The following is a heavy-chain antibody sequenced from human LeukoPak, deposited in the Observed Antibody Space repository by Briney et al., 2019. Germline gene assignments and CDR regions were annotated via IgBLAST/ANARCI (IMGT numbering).Heavy chain of an antibody. CDR3: ARHVVRYYYGSGSQNWFDP. CDR1: GYTFTSYG. J-gene: IGHJ5*02. D-gene: IGHD3-10*01. V-gene: IGHV1-18*01. Sequence: ASVKVSCKVSGYTFTSYGISWVRQAPGQGLEWMGWISAYNGNTNYAQKLQGRVTMTTDTSTSTAYMELRSLRSDDTAVYYCARHVVRYYYGSGSQNWFDPWGQGTLVAVSS. CDR2: ISAYNGNT.